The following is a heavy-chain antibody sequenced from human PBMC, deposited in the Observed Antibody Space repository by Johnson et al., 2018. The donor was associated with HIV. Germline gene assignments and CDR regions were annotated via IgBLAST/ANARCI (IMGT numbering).Heavy chain of an antibody. V-gene: IGHV3-30*18. CDR3: AKDLGESENEE. J-gene: IGHJ1*01. CDR1: GFTFSSFG. D-gene: IGHD1-26*01. Sequence: QVQLLESGGGLVQPGGYLRLSCVGSGFTFSSFGMHWVRQAPGKGLEWVAVISYDGNNKYYADSVKGRFTISRENSKNTLYLQMNSLRAEDTAVYYCAKDLGESENEEWG. CDR2: ISYDGNNK.